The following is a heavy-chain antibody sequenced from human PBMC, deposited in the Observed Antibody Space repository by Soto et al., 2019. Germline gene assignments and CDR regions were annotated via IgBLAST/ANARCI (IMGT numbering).Heavy chain of an antibody. CDR3: ARLPHNSPQQ. V-gene: IGHV3-74*01. CDR2: ISNDGSS. D-gene: IGHD6-13*01. Sequence: EVQLVESWGGLVQPGGSLILSCVASGFTFSSYWMHLFRQAPGKGLVWVSSISNDGSSIYSYSVKGRLTISSDNAKKTQYLKLHSLSAEDTAVYYCARLPHNSPQQWGEGTLVIVSP. CDR1: GFTFSSYW. J-gene: IGHJ1*01.